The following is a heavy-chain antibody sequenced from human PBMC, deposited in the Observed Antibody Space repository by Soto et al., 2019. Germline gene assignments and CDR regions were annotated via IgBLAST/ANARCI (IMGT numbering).Heavy chain of an antibody. Sequence: GGSLRLSCAASGFTFSDYYMTWIRQAPGKGLEWVSCISGSGSSIYYADSVKGRFTISRDNARNSLYLQINSLRAEDTAVYYCARDRDCSGRSCYRLFDYWGQGALVTVSS. CDR1: GFTFSDYY. D-gene: IGHD2-15*01. CDR2: ISGSGSSI. V-gene: IGHV3-11*01. J-gene: IGHJ4*02. CDR3: ARDRDCSGRSCYRLFDY.